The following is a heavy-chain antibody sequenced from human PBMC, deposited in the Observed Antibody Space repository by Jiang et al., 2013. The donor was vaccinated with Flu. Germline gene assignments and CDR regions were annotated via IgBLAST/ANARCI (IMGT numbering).Heavy chain of an antibody. CDR1: GYSISSGYY. CDR2: IYHSGST. Sequence: SGSGLVKPSETLSLTCSVSGYSISSGYYWGWIRQPPGKGLEWIGSIYHSGSTYYNPSLKSRVTISVDTSKNQFSLKLSSVTAADTAVYYCARIWGTYRYDYWGQGTLVTVSS. V-gene: IGHV4-38-2*02. D-gene: IGHD3-16*02. CDR3: ARIWGTYRYDY. J-gene: IGHJ4*02.